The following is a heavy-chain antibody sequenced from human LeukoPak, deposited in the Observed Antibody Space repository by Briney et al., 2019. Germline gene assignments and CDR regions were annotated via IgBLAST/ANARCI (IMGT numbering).Heavy chain of an antibody. CDR3: TKGAGYSSPTDAFDI. V-gene: IGHV3-9*03. J-gene: IGHJ3*02. CDR2: ISWNSGSI. D-gene: IGHD6-13*01. Sequence: GGSLRLSCAASGFTFADYAMHWVREVRGKGLEWVSGISWNSGSIVYADSLKGRYTISRDNAKNCLYLQMNSLTPEYMALYYCTKGAGYSSPTDAFDIWGQGTMVTVSS. CDR1: GFTFADYA.